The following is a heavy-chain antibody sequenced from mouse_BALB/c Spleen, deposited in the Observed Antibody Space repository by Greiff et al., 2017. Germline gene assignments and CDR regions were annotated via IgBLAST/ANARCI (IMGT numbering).Heavy chain of an antibody. D-gene: IGHD2-14*01. CDR1: GFSLTSYG. Sequence: QVQLKESGPGLVQPSQSLSITCTVSGFSLTSYGVHWVRQSPGKGLEWLGVIWSGGSTDYNAAFISRLSISKDNSKSQVFFKMNSLQANDTAIYYCARAYYRYDAWFAYWGQGTLVTVSA. CDR3: ARAYYRYDAWFAY. J-gene: IGHJ3*01. CDR2: IWSGGST. V-gene: IGHV2-2*02.